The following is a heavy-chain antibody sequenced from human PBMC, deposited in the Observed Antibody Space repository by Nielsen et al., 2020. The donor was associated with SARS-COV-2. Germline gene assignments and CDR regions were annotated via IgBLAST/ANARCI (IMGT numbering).Heavy chain of an antibody. J-gene: IGHJ4*02. Sequence: GESLKISCAASEFTFSNYVMDWVRQSPGKGLEWVSAISASGGDTYFADSVKGRFTISRDNSKNTLYLQMNSLRAEDTAVYYCAKDRSAYFDTRGRYYFDFWGQGTLVTVSS. CDR3: AKDRSAYFDTRGRYYFDF. CDR1: EFTFSNYV. D-gene: IGHD3-22*01. CDR2: ISASGGDT. V-gene: IGHV3-23*01.